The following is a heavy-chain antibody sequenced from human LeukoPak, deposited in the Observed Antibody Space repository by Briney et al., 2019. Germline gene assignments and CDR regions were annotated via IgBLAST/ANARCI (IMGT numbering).Heavy chain of an antibody. J-gene: IGHJ4*02. CDR3: ARLDYGGNT. CDR2: INPNNGGS. CDR1: GYTFTDYY. V-gene: IGHV1-2*06. D-gene: IGHD4-23*01. Sequence: ASVKVSCKASGYTFTDYYMHWVRQAPGQGLEWMGRINPNNGGSNYAQEFQGRVTMTRDTSISTAYMELNRLRSEDTAVYYCARLDYGGNTWGQGTLVTVSS.